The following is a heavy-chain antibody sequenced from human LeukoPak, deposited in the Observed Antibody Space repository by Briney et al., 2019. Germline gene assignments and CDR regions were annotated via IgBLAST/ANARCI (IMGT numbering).Heavy chain of an antibody. CDR2: IYPGDSDT. Sequence: PGESLKISCKGSGYSFTSYWIGWVRQMPGKGLEWMGIIYPGDSDTRYSPSFQGQVTISADKSISTAYLQWSSLKASDTAMYYCARHEDIVVVPAAIGFDYWGQGTLVTVSS. V-gene: IGHV5-51*01. D-gene: IGHD2-2*02. J-gene: IGHJ4*02. CDR3: ARHEDIVVVPAAIGFDY. CDR1: GYSFTSYW.